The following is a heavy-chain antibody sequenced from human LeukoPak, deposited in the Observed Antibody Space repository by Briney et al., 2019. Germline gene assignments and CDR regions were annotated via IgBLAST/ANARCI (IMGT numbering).Heavy chain of an antibody. CDR3: ARALGGSGSYYEDY. CDR2: ISSSSSYK. V-gene: IGHV3-21*01. J-gene: IGHJ4*02. CDR1: GFTFSSYG. Sequence: GGSLRLSCAASGFTFSSYGMNWVRRAPGKGLEWVSSISSSSSYKYYADSVKGRFTISRDNAKNSLYLQMNSLRAEDTAVYYCARALGGSGSYYEDYWGQGTLVTVSS. D-gene: IGHD3-10*01.